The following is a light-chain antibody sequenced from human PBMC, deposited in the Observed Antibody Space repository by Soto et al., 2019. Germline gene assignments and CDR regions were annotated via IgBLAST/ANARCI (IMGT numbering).Light chain of an antibody. CDR1: QSVNSN. J-gene: IGKJ1*01. CDR2: GAS. CDR3: QQYGSSPKT. Sequence: ETVMTQSPAILSVSPGERATLSCRASQSVNSNLAWYQQKLGQAPRVLIFGASTRATGIPARLSGSGSGTDFTLTISRVEPEDFAVYYCQQYGSSPKTFGQGTKVDI. V-gene: IGKV3-15*01.